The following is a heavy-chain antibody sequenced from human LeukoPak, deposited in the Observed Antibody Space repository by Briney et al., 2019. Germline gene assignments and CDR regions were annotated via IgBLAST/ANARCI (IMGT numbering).Heavy chain of an antibody. CDR3: ARLGLDIVVVVAATQTGAFDI. Sequence: GGSLRLSCAASGFTFSSYAMSWGRQAPGKGLEWVSGINWNGGSTGYADSVKGRFTNSRDNAKNSLYLQMNSLRAEDTALYYCARLGLDIVVVVAATQTGAFDIWGQGTMVTVSS. D-gene: IGHD2-15*01. J-gene: IGHJ3*02. CDR1: GFTFSSYA. V-gene: IGHV3-20*04. CDR2: INWNGGST.